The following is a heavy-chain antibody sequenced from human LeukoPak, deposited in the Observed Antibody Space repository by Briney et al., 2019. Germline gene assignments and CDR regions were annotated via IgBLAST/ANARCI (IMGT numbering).Heavy chain of an antibody. J-gene: IGHJ5*02. CDR3: ARLTPGKNWFDP. V-gene: IGHV3-48*03. D-gene: IGHD3-10*01. CDR1: GFTFSSYE. Sequence: PGGSLRLSCAASGFTFSSYEMNWVRQAPGKGLEWVSYISSSGSTIYYADSVKGRFTISRDNAKNSLYLQMNSLRAEDTAVYYCARLTPGKNWFDPWGHGTLVTVSS. CDR2: ISSSGSTI.